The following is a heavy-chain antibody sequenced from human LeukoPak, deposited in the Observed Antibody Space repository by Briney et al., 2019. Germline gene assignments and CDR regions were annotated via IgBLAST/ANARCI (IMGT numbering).Heavy chain of an antibody. CDR2: ISSSSSYI. CDR1: GFTFSSYS. V-gene: IGHV3-21*01. J-gene: IGHJ4*01. Sequence: KAGGSLRLSCAASGFTFSSYSMNWVRQAPGKGLEWVSSISSSSSYIYYADSVKGRFTISRDNAKNSLYLQMNSLRAEDTAVYYCARTLIGYGWLDYWGQEPWSPSPQ. CDR3: ARTLIGYGWLDY. D-gene: IGHD5-12*01.